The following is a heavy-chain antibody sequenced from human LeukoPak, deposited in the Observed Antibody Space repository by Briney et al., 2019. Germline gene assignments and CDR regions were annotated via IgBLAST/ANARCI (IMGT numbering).Heavy chain of an antibody. Sequence: PSQTLSLTCTVSGGSISSGSYYWSWIRQPAGKGLEWIGRIYTGGSTNYNPSLKSRVTISVDTSKNQFSLKLSSVTAADTAVYYCARGIAAAGTGYWGQGTLVTVSS. CDR1: GGSISSGSYY. J-gene: IGHJ4*02. V-gene: IGHV4-61*02. CDR3: ARGIAAAGTGY. D-gene: IGHD6-13*01. CDR2: IYTGGST.